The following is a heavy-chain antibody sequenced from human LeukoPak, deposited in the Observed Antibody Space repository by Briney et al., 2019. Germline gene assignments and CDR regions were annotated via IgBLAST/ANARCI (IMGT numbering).Heavy chain of an antibody. CDR3: ARRDSGSRGFDS. CDR1: GFGFITYS. Sequence: GGALRISCAASGFGFITYSMNWGRQGPGKGLEWVSYISISSSTIYYADSVKGRFTVSRDNAKTSLYLQMNSLRAEDTAVYYCARRDSGSRGFDSWGQGTLVTVSS. J-gene: IGHJ4*02. V-gene: IGHV3-48*01. D-gene: IGHD3-10*01. CDR2: ISISSSTI.